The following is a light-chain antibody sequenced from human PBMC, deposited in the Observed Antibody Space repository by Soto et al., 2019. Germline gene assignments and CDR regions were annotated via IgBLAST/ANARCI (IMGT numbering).Light chain of an antibody. CDR2: GAS. J-gene: IGKJ4*01. Sequence: EIVLTQSPGTLSLSPGERATLSCRASQSVSSSYLVWYQHKPSQTPRLLIFGASNRAIGIPDRLSGSGSGTDFTLTISRLEPEDFALYYCQQYGSSPLTFGGGTKVEIK. CDR3: QQYGSSPLT. CDR1: QSVSSSY. V-gene: IGKV3-20*01.